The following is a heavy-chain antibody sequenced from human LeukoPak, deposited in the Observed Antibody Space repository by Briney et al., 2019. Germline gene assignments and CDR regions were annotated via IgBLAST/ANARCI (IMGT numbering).Heavy chain of an antibody. D-gene: IGHD2-21*02. Sequence: SETLSLTCTVSGGSISSSSYYWGWIRQPPGKGLEWIGSIYYSGNTYYNPSLKSRVTISVDTSKNQFSLKLSSVTAADTAVYFCARHVTPFHIWGQGTMVTVSS. V-gene: IGHV4-39*01. J-gene: IGHJ3*02. CDR2: IYYSGNT. CDR3: ARHVTPFHI. CDR1: GGSISSSSYY.